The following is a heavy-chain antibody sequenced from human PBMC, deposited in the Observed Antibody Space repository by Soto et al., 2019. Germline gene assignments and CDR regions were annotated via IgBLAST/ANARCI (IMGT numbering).Heavy chain of an antibody. CDR3: ARAVIAVAGITNWFDP. D-gene: IGHD6-19*01. V-gene: IGHV4-34*01. J-gene: IGHJ5*02. Sequence: SETLSLTCAVYGGSFSGYYWSWIRQPPGKGLEWIGEINHSGSTNYNPSLKSRVTISVDTSKNQFSLKLSSVTAADTAVYYCARAVIAVAGITNWFDPWGQGISVTVSS. CDR2: INHSGST. CDR1: GGSFSGYY.